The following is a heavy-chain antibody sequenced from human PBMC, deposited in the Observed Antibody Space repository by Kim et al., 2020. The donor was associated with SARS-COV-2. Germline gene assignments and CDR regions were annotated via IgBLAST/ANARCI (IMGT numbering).Heavy chain of an antibody. CDR3: ARDPYDSSDDGAFDC. Sequence: DTVRGRFTISRKNARSSVYLQMNRLRAEDTAVYYCARDPYDSSDDGAFDCWGQGTLVTVAS. V-gene: IGHV3-21*06. D-gene: IGHD3-22*01. J-gene: IGHJ4*02.